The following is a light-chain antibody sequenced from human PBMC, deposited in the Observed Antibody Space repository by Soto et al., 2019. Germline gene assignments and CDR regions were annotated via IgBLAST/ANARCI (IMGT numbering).Light chain of an antibody. CDR1: QSVLYSSNNKNY. V-gene: IGKV4-1*01. Sequence: DIVMTQSPDSLAVSLGERATINCKSSQSVLYSSNNKNYLAWYKQKPGQPPKLLIYWASTRESGVPDRFSGSWSGTDCTITSSSLQAEDVAVYYCQQYYSTPWTFGQGTKVEIK. CDR2: WAS. J-gene: IGKJ1*01. CDR3: QQYYSTPWT.